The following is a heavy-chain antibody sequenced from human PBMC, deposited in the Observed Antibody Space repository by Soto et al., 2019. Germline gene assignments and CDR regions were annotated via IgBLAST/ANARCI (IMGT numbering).Heavy chain of an antibody. Sequence: PGGSLRLSCAASGFTFSDYYMSWIRQAPGKGLEWVSYISSSGSTIYYADSVKGRFTISRDNAKNSLYLQMNSLRAEDTAVYYCARAGVKGYCSGGSCYSDDFDYWGQGTLVTVSS. D-gene: IGHD2-15*01. CDR2: ISSSGSTI. J-gene: IGHJ4*02. CDR1: GFTFSDYY. CDR3: ARAGVKGYCSGGSCYSDDFDY. V-gene: IGHV3-11*01.